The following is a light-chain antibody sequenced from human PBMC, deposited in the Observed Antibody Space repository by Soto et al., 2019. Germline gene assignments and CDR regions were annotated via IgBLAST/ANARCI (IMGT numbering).Light chain of an antibody. CDR3: QQYNNWTLT. V-gene: IGKV3-15*01. J-gene: IGKJ4*01. Sequence: EVVMTQSPATLSVSPGERATLSCRASPSVSGNLAWYQQKPGQAPRLLIYGASARATGIPARFSGSGSVTEFTLTISSLQSEDFAVDFCQQYNNWTLTFGGGTKVEIK. CDR2: GAS. CDR1: PSVSGN.